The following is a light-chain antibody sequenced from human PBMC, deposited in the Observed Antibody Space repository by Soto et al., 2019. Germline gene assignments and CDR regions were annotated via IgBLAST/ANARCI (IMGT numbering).Light chain of an antibody. Sequence: EIVLTQSPGTLSLSPGERATLSCRASQSVSSNYLAWYQLKPGQAPRLLIYGASSRATGIPDRFSGSGSGRDFTLTISRLDPEDLGVYFCQQYGYSPRTVGQGTKVDIK. CDR3: QQYGYSPRT. CDR1: QSVSSNY. J-gene: IGKJ1*01. CDR2: GAS. V-gene: IGKV3-20*01.